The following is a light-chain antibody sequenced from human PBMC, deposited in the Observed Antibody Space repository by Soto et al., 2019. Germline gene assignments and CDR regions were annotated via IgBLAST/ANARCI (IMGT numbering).Light chain of an antibody. CDR1: QSVFSS. V-gene: IGKV3-15*01. CDR2: GAA. J-gene: IGKJ4*02. CDR3: QQYHSWPA. Sequence: IVMTQSPATLSVSLGERVTLSCRASQSVFSSLAWYQQKPGQAPRLLIYGAATRPIGIPARFSGSGSGTEFTLTISSLQSEDFAVYCCQQYHSWPAFGRGTRVEIK.